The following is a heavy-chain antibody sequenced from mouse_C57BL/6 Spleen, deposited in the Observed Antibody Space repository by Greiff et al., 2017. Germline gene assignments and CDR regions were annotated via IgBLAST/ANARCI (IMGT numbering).Heavy chain of an antibody. Sequence: VQLQQPGAELVKPGASVKLSCKASGYTFTSYWMHWVKQRPGQGLEWIGMIHPNSGSTNYNEKFKSKATLTVDKSSSTAYMQLSSLTSEDSAVYYCARGSYDYDDGGYYYAMGHWGQGTSVTVSS. V-gene: IGHV1-64*01. J-gene: IGHJ4*01. CDR1: GYTFTSYW. CDR3: ARGSYDYDDGGYYYAMGH. D-gene: IGHD2-4*01. CDR2: IHPNSGST.